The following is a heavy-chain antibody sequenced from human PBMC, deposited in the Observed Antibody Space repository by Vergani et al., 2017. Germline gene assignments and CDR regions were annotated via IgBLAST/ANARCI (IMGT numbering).Heavy chain of an antibody. J-gene: IGHJ6*02. V-gene: IGHV5-51*03. CDR2: IYPADSDT. CDR3: ARDGLYYDILSGSYYGMDV. CDR1: EYSFGNYW. Sequence: EVELVQSGPEMRKPGESLKISCKGSEYSFGNYWIGWVRQMPGKGLEWMGIIYPADSDTRYSPSFQGQVTISADKSISTAFLQWVSLTASDTALYYCARDGLYYDILSGSYYGMDVWGQGTTVTVSS. D-gene: IGHD3-9*01.